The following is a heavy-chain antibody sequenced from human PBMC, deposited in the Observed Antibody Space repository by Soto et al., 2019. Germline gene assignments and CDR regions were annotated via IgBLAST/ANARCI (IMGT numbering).Heavy chain of an antibody. J-gene: IGHJ5*02. CDR1: GLC. D-gene: IGHD6-19*01. Sequence: GLCRRRIIQQTRKGAGWIGEINHSGSTNYNPSLKSRVTISVDTSKNQFSLKLSSVTAADTAVYYCARGAVVTYLIAVSGNWFDPWGQGTLVTVSS. CDR2: INHSGST. V-gene: IGHV4-34*01. CDR3: ARGAVVTYLIAVSGNWFDP.